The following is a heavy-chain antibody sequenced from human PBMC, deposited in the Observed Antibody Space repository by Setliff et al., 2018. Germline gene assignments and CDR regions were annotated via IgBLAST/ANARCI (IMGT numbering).Heavy chain of an antibody. Sequence: ASVKVSCKASGYTLTNYYMHWVRQAPGQGLEWMGIINPSGGLTRYAQKFQGRVTMTRDTSTSTVYMEVSSLISEYTAVYYCARGALVLQFLEWLPRFYYMDVWGKGTTVTFSS. CDR2: INPSGGLT. D-gene: IGHD3-3*01. CDR1: GYTLTNYY. J-gene: IGHJ6*03. CDR3: ARGALVLQFLEWLPRFYYMDV. V-gene: IGHV1-46*01.